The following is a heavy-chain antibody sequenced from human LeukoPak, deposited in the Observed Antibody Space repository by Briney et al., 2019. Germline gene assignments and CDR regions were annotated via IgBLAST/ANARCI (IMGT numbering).Heavy chain of an antibody. Sequence: PSQTLSLTCAVAGGSMTSGDYSWSWIRQPPGKGLEWIGYIYQSGSTYYHSSLKSRLIISLYKSKNQFSLRLSSVTAADTAVFYCVRVLARTGAIDYWGQGTLVTVSS. CDR1: GGSMTSGDYS. D-gene: IGHD7-27*01. CDR3: VRVLARTGAIDY. V-gene: IGHV4-30-2*01. J-gene: IGHJ4*02. CDR2: IYQSGST.